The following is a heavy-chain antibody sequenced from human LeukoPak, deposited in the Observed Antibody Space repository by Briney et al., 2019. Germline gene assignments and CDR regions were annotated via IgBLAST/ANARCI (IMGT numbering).Heavy chain of an antibody. V-gene: IGHV3-21*01. CDR1: GFTFSSYS. CDR3: ARDGMDGAEDY. CDR2: ISSSSSYI. Sequence: GGSLRLSCAASGFTFSSYSINWVRQAPGKGLEWVSSISSSSSYIYYADSVKGRSTISRDNAKNSLYLQMNSLRAEDTAVYYCARDGMDGAEDYWGQGTLVTVSS. J-gene: IGHJ4*02. D-gene: IGHD1-26*01.